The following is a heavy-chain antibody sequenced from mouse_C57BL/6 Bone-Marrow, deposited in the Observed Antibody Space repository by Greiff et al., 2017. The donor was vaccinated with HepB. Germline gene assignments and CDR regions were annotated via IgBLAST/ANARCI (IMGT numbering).Heavy chain of an antibody. CDR2: INPYNGGT. D-gene: IGHD3-1*01. V-gene: IGHV1-19*01. Sequence: VQLKESGPVLVKPGASVKMSCKASGYTFTDYYMNWVKQSHGKSLEWIGVINPYNGGTSYNQKFKGKATLTVDKSSSTAYMELNSLTSEDSAVYYCARRGLSYWGQGTTLTVSS. CDR1: GYTFTDYY. CDR3: ARRGLSY. J-gene: IGHJ2*01.